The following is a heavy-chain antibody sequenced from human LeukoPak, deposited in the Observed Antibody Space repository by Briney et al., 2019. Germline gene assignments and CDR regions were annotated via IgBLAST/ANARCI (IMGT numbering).Heavy chain of an antibody. D-gene: IGHD1-26*01. CDR1: GFTFSSHW. CDR2: IKPDGSDS. V-gene: IGHV3-7*01. CDR3: VKDSSWSLEY. Sequence: PGGSLRLSCAASGFTFSSHWMNWVRQAPGKGLEWVANIKPDGSDSNYLDSVEGRVTISRDNAKNSLYLQVNSLRAEDTAVYHCVKDSSWSLEYWGQGTLVTVSA. J-gene: IGHJ4*02.